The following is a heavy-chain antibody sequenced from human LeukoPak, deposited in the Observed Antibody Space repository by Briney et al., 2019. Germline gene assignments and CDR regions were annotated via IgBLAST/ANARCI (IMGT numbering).Heavy chain of an antibody. CDR2: IIPIFGTA. Sequence: GASVKVSCKASGGTFSSYAISWVRQAPGQGLEWMGGIIPIFGTANYAQKFQGRVTITADESTSTAYMGLSSLRSEDTAVYYCARGGRYSGYDPLPRRFDYWGQGTLVTVSS. D-gene: IGHD5-12*01. J-gene: IGHJ4*02. V-gene: IGHV1-69*13. CDR1: GGTFSSYA. CDR3: ARGGRYSGYDPLPRRFDY.